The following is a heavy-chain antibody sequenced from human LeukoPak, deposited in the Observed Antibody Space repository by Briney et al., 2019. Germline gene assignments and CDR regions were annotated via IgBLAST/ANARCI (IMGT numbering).Heavy chain of an antibody. V-gene: IGHV3-64*01. J-gene: IGHJ2*01. Sequence: GGSLRLSCAASGIIFSNYAMHWVRQGPGKGLECISTISSDGGSTYYANSVEGRFTISRDNSKNTLYLQMGSLRAEDMAVYYCARGRQGAKARYFDLWGRGTRVTVSS. CDR2: ISSDGGST. D-gene: IGHD1-26*01. CDR3: ARGRQGAKARYFDL. CDR1: GIIFSNYA.